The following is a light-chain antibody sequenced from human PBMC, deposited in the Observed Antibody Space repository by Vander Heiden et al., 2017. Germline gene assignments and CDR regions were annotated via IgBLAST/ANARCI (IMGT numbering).Light chain of an antibody. CDR1: QSVLYSSNNKNY. CDR3: QQYEHSPPLT. V-gene: IGKV4-1*01. Sequence: DIVVTQPPDSLAVSLGERATINCKSSQSVLYSSNNKNYLAWYQQKPGQPPKLLIYWASTRESGVPDRFSGSGYGTDFTLTISSLQAEDVAVYYCQQYEHSPPLTFGGRTKVEIK. CDR2: WAS. J-gene: IGKJ4*01.